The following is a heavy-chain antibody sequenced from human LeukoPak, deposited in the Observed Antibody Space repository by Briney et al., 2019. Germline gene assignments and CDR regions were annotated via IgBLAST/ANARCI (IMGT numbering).Heavy chain of an antibody. CDR1: GFTFTTYW. Sequence: VGSLRLSGVASGFTFTTYWMHWVRQVPGKGLGWVARINTDAGVTTYADSVNGRFTVSRDNADNTLYLQINNLRPQDTVVYYCIRQNHVGLHLQYWGQGTLASVS. J-gene: IGHJ4*02. V-gene: IGHV3-74*01. D-gene: IGHD2/OR15-2a*01. CDR2: INTDAGVT. CDR3: IRQNHVGLHLQY.